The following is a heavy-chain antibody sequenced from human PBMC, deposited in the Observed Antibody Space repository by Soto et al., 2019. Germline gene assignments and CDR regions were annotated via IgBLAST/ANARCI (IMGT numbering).Heavy chain of an antibody. J-gene: IGHJ4*02. CDR1: GGSFSGYY. Sequence: SETLSLTCAVYGGSFSGYYWSWIRQPPGKGLEWIGEINHSGSTNYNPSLKSRVTISVDTSKNQFSLKLSSVTAADTAVYYCVYGIAAAGTGYWGPGTLVIVSS. CDR3: VYGIAAAGTGY. CDR2: INHSGST. D-gene: IGHD6-13*01. V-gene: IGHV4-34*01.